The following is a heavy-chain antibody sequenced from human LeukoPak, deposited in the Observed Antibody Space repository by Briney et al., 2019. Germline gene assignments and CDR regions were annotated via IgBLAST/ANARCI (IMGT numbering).Heavy chain of an antibody. CDR1: GGSFSGYY. J-gene: IGHJ5*02. CDR2: INHSGST. Sequence: SETLSLTRAVYGGSFSGYYWSWIRQPPGKGLEWIGEINHSGSTNYNPSLKSRVTISVDTSKNQFSLKLSSVTAADTAVYYCARRRGNSYGSNWFDPWGQGTLVTVSS. V-gene: IGHV4-34*01. CDR3: ARRRGNSYGSNWFDP. D-gene: IGHD5-18*01.